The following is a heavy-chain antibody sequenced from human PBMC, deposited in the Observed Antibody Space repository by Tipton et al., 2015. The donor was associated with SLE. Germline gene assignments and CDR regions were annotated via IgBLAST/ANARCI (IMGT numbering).Heavy chain of an antibody. J-gene: IGHJ6*03. CDR1: GFSFDDYA. CDR3: VRVGTPDYYMDV. Sequence: SLSLSCAASGFSFDDYAMHWVRQAPGKGLEWVAGIGWDSAYIAYEDSVEGRFTISRDNAKKSLYLQMDSLRPDDTAFYYCVRVGTPDYYMDVWGKGTRVTVSS. V-gene: IGHV3-9*01. CDR2: IGWDSAYI. D-gene: IGHD7-27*01.